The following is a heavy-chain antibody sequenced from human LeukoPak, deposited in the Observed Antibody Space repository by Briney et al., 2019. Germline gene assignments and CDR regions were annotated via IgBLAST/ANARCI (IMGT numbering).Heavy chain of an antibody. CDR2: INHSGST. CDR3: ARGYSSSWYYYYGMDV. Sequence: SETLSLTCAVYGGSFSGYYWSWIRQPPGKGLEWIGEINHSGSTNYNPSLKSRVTISVDTSMNQFSLKLSSVTAADTAVYYCARGYSSSWYYYYGMDVWGKGTTVTVSS. J-gene: IGHJ6*04. D-gene: IGHD6-13*01. V-gene: IGHV4-34*01. CDR1: GGSFSGYY.